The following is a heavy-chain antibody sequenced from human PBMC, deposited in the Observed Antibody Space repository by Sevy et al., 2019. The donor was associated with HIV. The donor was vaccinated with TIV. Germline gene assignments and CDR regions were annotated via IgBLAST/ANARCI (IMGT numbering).Heavy chain of an antibody. J-gene: IGHJ4*02. CDR3: VRDGGDEYGAGSYYGPFDY. CDR2: INNDGTYI. V-gene: IGHV3-21*06. CDR1: GFNFHDYS. Sequence: GGSLRLSCVVSGFNFHDYSVNWVRQAPGKGLEWVSSINNDGTYIFYGDSVKGRFTVSRDNAKNSLYLHMNSRRADDTAVYYCVRDGGDEYGAGSYYGPFDYWGRGTLVTVSS. D-gene: IGHD3-10*01.